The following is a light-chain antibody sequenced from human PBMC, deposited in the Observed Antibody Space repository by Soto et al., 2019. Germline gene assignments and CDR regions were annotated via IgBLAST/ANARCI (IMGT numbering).Light chain of an antibody. J-gene: IGLJ2*01. Sequence: QSVLTQPASVSGSPGQSITISCTGTSSDVGGYNYVSWYQQHPGKAPKLMIYDVSNRPSGVSNRFSGSKSGNTASLTISGLQAEDEADYYCSSYTSSSREFSGGTKLTVL. V-gene: IGLV2-14*01. CDR3: SSYTSSSRE. CDR1: SSDVGGYNY. CDR2: DVS.